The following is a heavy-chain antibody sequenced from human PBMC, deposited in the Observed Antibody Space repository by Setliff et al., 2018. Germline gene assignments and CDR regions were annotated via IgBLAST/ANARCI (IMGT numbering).Heavy chain of an antibody. V-gene: IGHV3-23*01. Sequence: PGGSLRLSCVASGLTFQSHAMSWGRQAPGKGLEWVALISTTGATTQYADFVKGRFTISRDNSENTVSLQMNSLRAEDTAVYYCARGQGVTISCFLDHWGQGIMVTVSS. CDR2: ISTTGATT. CDR3: ARGQGVTISCFLDH. CDR1: GLTFQSHA. D-gene: IGHD4-17*01. J-gene: IGHJ4*02.